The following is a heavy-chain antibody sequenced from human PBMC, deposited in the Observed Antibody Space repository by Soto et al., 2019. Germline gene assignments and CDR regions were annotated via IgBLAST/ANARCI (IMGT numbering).Heavy chain of an antibody. J-gene: IGHJ4*02. D-gene: IGHD5-18*01. Sequence: GGSLRLSCAASGFTFSSYWMSWVRQAPGKGLEWVANIKQDVGEKYYVDSVKGRFTISRDNAKNSLYLQMNSLRGDDTAVYYCVRDYRVSYGYGPFDYWGQGTLVTVS. CDR3: VRDYRVSYGYGPFDY. CDR1: GFTFSSYW. V-gene: IGHV3-7*03. CDR2: IKQDVGEK.